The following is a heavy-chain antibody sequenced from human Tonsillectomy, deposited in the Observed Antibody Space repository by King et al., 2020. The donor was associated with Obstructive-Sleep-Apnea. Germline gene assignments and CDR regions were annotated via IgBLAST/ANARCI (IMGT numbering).Heavy chain of an antibody. V-gene: IGHV4-39*07. D-gene: IGHD3-10*01. J-gene: IGHJ6*02. CDR1: GGSISSSSYY. CDR3: ACPYGSGSYWGGYGMDV. CDR2: IYYSGST. Sequence: LQLQESGPGLVKPSETLSLTCTVSGGSISSSSYYWGWIRQSPGKGLEWIGSIYYSGSTYYNPSLKSRVTISVDTSKNQFSLKLSSVTAADTAVYYFACPYGSGSYWGGYGMDVWGQGTTVTVSS.